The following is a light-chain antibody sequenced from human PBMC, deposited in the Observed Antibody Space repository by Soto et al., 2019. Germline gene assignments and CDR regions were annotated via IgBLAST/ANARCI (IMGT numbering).Light chain of an antibody. CDR2: SNN. J-gene: IGLJ1*01. CDR3: AAWDDSLNALV. CDR1: SSNIGSKS. Sequence: QSVLTQPPSVSGTPGQRVTISCSGSSSNIGSKSVSWYQHLPQTAPKLLIYSNNQRPSGVPDRFSGSKSGTSASLAISGLQSEDEADYYCAAWDDSLNALVFGTGTKVTVL. V-gene: IGLV1-44*01.